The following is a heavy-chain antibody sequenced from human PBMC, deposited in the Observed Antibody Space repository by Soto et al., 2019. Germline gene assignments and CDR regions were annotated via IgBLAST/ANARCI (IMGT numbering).Heavy chain of an antibody. CDR2: IIPIFGTA. V-gene: IGHV1-69*01. CDR3: ASRSGYHYGNWFDP. CDR1: VGTFSSYA. Sequence: QVQLVQSGAEVKKPGSSVKVSCKASVGTFSSYAISWVRQAPGQGLEWMGGIIPIFGTANYAQKFQGRVTITADESTSTAYMALSSLRSEDTAVYYCASRSGYHYGNWFDPWGQGTLVTVSS. D-gene: IGHD5-12*01. J-gene: IGHJ5*02.